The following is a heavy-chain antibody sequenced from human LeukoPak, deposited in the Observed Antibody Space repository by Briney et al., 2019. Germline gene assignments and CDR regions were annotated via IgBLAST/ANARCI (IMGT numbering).Heavy chain of an antibody. CDR3: AKEYGLGY. D-gene: IGHD3-10*01. V-gene: IGHV3-30-3*01. J-gene: IGHJ4*02. CDR1: GFTFSSYA. CDR2: ISYDGSNK. Sequence: QAGGSLRLSCAASGFTFSSYAMHWVRQAPGKGLEWVAVISYDGSNKYYADSVKGRFTISRDNSKNTLYLQMNSLRAEDTAVYYCAKEYGLGYWGQGTLVTVSS.